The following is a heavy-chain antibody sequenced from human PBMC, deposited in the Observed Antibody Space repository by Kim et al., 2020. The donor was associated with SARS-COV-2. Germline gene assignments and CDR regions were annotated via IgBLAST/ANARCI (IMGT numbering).Heavy chain of an antibody. CDR3: ARRRRADAFDI. CDR2: VSASGTTM. Sequence: GGSLRLSCAASGFTFSSYEMTWVRQAPGKGLEWVSYVSASGTTMYYADSVRGRFIISRDNARDSLYLQMNSLRAEHTAVYYCARRRRADAFDIWGLGTMVTVSS. CDR1: GFTFSSYE. V-gene: IGHV3-48*03. J-gene: IGHJ3*02.